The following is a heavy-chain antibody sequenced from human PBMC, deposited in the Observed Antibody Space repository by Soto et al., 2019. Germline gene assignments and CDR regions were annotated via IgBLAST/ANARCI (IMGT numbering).Heavy chain of an antibody. V-gene: IGHV4-30-2*01. J-gene: IGHJ4*02. D-gene: IGHD5-12*01. CDR1: GGSVSIPGYS. CDR2: IYHGGIT. CDR3: ARDRGGPGQYSFGSGHFDY. Sequence: QLQLQESGSGLVKPSQTLSLTCAVSGGSVSIPGYSWTWIRQPPGKGLEWIGYIYHGGITYYNPSLKSRVTISVDGSKNQFSLELSSVTAAATAVYYCARDRGGPGQYSFGSGHFDYWGQGTLVTVSS.